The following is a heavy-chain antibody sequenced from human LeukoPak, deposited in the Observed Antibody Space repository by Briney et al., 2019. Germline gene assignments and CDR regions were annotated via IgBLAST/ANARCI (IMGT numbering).Heavy chain of an antibody. Sequence: GASVKVSCKASGGTFSSYAISWVRQAPGQGLEWMGGIIPIFGTANYAQKFQGRVTITADKSTSTAYMELSSLRSEDTAVYYCASVSGYDHRSWFDPWGQGTLVTVSS. J-gene: IGHJ5*02. D-gene: IGHD5-12*01. V-gene: IGHV1-69*06. CDR3: ASVSGYDHRSWFDP. CDR1: GGTFSSYA. CDR2: IIPIFGTA.